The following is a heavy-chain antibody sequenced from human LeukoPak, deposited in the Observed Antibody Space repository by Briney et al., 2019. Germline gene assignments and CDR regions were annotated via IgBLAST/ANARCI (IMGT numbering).Heavy chain of an antibody. V-gene: IGHV3-7*01. CDR2: IKQDGSEK. J-gene: IGHJ4*02. CDR1: GFTFISYW. D-gene: IGHD3-10*01. Sequence: TGGSLRLSCAASGFTFISYWMTWVRQAPGKGLEWVASIKQDGSEKSYVDSVKGRFTISRDSGKNSLYLQMNRLRAEDTAVYYCARDDVWGSGFHDYWGQGTVVTVSS. CDR3: ARDDVWGSGFHDY.